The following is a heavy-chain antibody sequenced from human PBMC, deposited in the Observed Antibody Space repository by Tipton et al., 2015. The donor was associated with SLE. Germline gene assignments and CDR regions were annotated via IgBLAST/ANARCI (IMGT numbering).Heavy chain of an antibody. J-gene: IGHJ4*02. D-gene: IGHD6-13*01. CDR1: GGSISSGSYH. CDR2: IYTSGTT. CDR3: ARDQTSRWYSD. V-gene: IGHV4-61*09. Sequence: TLSLTCTVSGGSISSGSYHWSWIRQPAGKELEWIGHIYTSGTTSYNPSLKSRVTISTDTSKNQLYLELNSVTAADTAVYYCARDQTSRWYSDWGRGTLVTVSS.